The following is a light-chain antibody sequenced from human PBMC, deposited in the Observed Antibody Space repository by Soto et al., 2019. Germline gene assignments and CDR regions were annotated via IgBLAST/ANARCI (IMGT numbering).Light chain of an antibody. CDR2: KVS. CDR3: MQGTHWPFT. Sequence: DVVMTQSPLSLPVTLGQPASISCRSSQSLVHSDGNTYLNWFQQRPGQSPRRLIYKVSTRDSGVPDRVSGSGSGTDVTLRISSVEAEDVGVYYCMQGTHWPFTFGQGTKLEIK. V-gene: IGKV2-30*02. J-gene: IGKJ2*01. CDR1: QSLVHSDGNTY.